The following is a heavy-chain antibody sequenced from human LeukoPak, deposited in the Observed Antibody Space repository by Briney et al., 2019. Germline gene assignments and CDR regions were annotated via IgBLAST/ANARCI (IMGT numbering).Heavy chain of an antibody. CDR1: GGSISSSSYY. Sequence: SETLSLTCTVSGGSISSSSYYWGWVRQPPGKGLEWIGSIYYSGSTYYNPSLKSRVTISVDTSKNQFSLKLSSVTAADTAVYYCARVGYCSSTSCRGIDYWGQGTLVTVSS. J-gene: IGHJ4*02. CDR3: ARVGYCSSTSCRGIDY. CDR2: IYYSGST. D-gene: IGHD2-2*01. V-gene: IGHV4-39*01.